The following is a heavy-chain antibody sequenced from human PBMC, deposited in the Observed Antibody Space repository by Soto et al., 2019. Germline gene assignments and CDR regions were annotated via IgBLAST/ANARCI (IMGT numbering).Heavy chain of an antibody. CDR3: ARDHKGGYYYYGMDV. CDR2: ISSSGSTI. J-gene: IGHJ6*02. CDR1: GFTFSSYE. V-gene: IGHV3-48*03. Sequence: GWSLRLSCAASGFTFSSYEMNLVRQAPGKGLEWVPYISSSGSTIYYADSVKGRFTISRDNAKNSLYLQMNSLRAEDTAVYYCARDHKGGYYYYGMDVWGQGTTVTVSS.